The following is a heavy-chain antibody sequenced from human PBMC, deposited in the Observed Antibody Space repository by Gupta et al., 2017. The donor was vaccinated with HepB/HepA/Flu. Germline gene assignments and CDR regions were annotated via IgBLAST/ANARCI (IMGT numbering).Heavy chain of an antibody. J-gene: IGHJ4*02. V-gene: IGHV3-30*18. Sequence: QVQLVESGGGVVQPGRSLRLSCAASRFSFNTYGMHWVRQPPGKGLEWVAVISPDGSKKYYIDSVKGRFTIARDNSRDTLYLHMNNLRPEDTALYYCEKQQYSFWSGLMDSWGQGTLVVVSA. D-gene: IGHD3-3*01. CDR1: RFSFNTYG. CDR3: EKQQYSFWSGLMDS. CDR2: ISPDGSKK.